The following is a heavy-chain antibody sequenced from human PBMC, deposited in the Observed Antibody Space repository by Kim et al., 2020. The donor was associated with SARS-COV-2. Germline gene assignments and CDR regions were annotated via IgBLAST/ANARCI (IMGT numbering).Heavy chain of an antibody. V-gene: IGHV4-34*01. Sequence: RVTISVDTSKNQFSLKLSSVTAADTAVYYCARARHSSGYYPYYYYYGMDVWGQGTTVTVSS. CDR3: ARARHSSGYYPYYYYYGMDV. D-gene: IGHD3-22*01. J-gene: IGHJ6*02.